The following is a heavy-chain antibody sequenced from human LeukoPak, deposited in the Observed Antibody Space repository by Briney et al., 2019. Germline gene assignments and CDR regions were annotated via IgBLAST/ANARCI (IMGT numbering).Heavy chain of an antibody. D-gene: IGHD6-13*01. CDR1: GGTFSSYA. CDR2: IIPIFGTA. Sequence: SVKVSCKASGGTFSSYAISWVRQAPGRGLEWMGGIIPIFGTANYAQKFQGRVTITADESTSTAYMELSSLRSEDTAVYYCARAQASEQLEYFQHWGQGTLVTVSS. V-gene: IGHV1-69*13. J-gene: IGHJ1*01. CDR3: ARAQASEQLEYFQH.